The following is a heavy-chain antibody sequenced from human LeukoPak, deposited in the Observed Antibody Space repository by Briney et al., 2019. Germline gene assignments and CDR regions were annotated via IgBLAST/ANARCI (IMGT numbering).Heavy chain of an antibody. CDR3: ARLKGYSSGWYPSYYFDY. CDR1: GGSISNNY. V-gene: IGHV4-59*08. Sequence: SETLSLTCTVSGGSISNNYWSWIRQPPGKGLEWIGYIYYTGDTNYTPSLKSRVTMSVDTSKNQFSLKLSSVTAADTAVYYCARLKGYSSGWYPSYYFDYWGQGTLVTVSS. D-gene: IGHD6-19*01. J-gene: IGHJ4*02. CDR2: IYYTGDT.